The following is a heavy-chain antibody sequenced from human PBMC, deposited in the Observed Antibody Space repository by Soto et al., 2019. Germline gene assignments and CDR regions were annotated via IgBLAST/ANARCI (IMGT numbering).Heavy chain of an antibody. CDR3: HSPLVIPPNVGLDY. J-gene: IGHJ4*02. D-gene: IGHD2-21*01. CDR1: GFNFKKYW. Sequence: GGSLRLSCAASGFNFKKYWMHWVRQAPGKGLEWVSRISDAGSTTTYADSVKGRFTISRDNAKNTLFLQMNSLRAEDTAVYYCHSPLVIPPNVGLDYWGQGNQVTVSS. CDR2: ISDAGSTT. V-gene: IGHV3-74*01.